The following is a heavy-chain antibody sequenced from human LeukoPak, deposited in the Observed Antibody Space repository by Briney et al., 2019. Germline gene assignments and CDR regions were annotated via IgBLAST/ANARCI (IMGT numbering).Heavy chain of an antibody. Sequence: GGSLRLSCAASGFPFNSFWMHWVRQAPGKGLVWVSDMNEYSTTIRYADSVKGRFTISRDNAKSILYLQMNNLRAEDTAMYFCTRGGVNPVDHWGQGTLVTVSS. CDR3: TRGGVNPVDH. CDR2: MNEYSTTI. D-gene: IGHD1-14*01. CDR1: GFPFNSFW. V-gene: IGHV3-74*01. J-gene: IGHJ4*02.